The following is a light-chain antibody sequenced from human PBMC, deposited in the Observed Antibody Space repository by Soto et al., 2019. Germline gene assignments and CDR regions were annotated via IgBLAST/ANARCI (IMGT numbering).Light chain of an antibody. CDR3: QQRRNWPLT. V-gene: IGKV3-11*01. Sequence: EIVLTQSPATLSLSPGERATLSCRASQSVSSYFAWYQQKPGQAPRLLIYDASNRATGIPARFSGSGSGTDFTLTISSLEPEDSAVYYCQQRRNWPLTFGQGTRLEIK. CDR1: QSVSSY. J-gene: IGKJ5*01. CDR2: DAS.